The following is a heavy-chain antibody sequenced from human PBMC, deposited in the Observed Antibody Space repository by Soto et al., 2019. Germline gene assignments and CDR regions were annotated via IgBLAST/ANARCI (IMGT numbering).Heavy chain of an antibody. V-gene: IGHV4-34*01. CDR1: GGSFSGYY. CDR2: INHSGST. Sequence: SETLSLTCAVYGGSFSGYYWSWIRQPPGKGLEWIGEINHSGSTNYNPSLKSRVTISVDTSKNQFSLKLSSVTAADTAVYYCARKYYDFWSGKNSYYDYMAGWGKGTTVT. CDR3: ARKYYDFWSGKNSYYDYMAG. D-gene: IGHD3-3*01. J-gene: IGHJ6*03.